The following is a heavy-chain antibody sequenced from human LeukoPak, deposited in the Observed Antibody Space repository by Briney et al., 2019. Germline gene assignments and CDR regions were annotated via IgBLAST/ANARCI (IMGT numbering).Heavy chain of an antibody. CDR2: VSGSNGNT. J-gene: IGHJ5*02. D-gene: IGHD6-13*01. CDR3: VRESPVAAVVRSWFDP. Sequence: PGGSLRLSCAASGFTFSSYAMSWVRQAPGAGLEWVSTVSGSNGNTHYADSVKGRFVISRDNSKNTLYLQMNSLRAEDTAVYYCVRESPVAAVVRSWFDPWGQGTLVTVSS. CDR1: GFTFSSYA. V-gene: IGHV3-23*01.